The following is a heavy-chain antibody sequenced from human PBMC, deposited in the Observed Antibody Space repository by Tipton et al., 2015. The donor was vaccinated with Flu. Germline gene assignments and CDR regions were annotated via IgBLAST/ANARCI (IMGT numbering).Heavy chain of an antibody. CDR2: VHTSGNT. CDR3: ARGMASGATYFDY. CDR1: GGSISNYY. Sequence: TLSLTCTVAGGSISNYYWSWVRQPAGKRLQWIGRVHTSGNTHYDPSFENRVTISLDTSKSQFSPKLRSVTAADTAVYFCARGMASGATYFDYWGPGTLVTVSS. V-gene: IGHV4-4*07. D-gene: IGHD6-19*01. J-gene: IGHJ4*02.